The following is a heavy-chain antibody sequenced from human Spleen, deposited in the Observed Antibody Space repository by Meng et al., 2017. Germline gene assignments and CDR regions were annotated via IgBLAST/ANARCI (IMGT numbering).Heavy chain of an antibody. D-gene: IGHD5-24*01. J-gene: IGHJ4*02. CDR1: SGSFSGYY. Sequence: VQLQLWGAGLLRPSETLSLTCAVFSGSFSGYYWSWIRQPPGKGLEWIGEINHSGTTNYNPSLKGRVTISIDTSKNQFSLNLSSVTAADTAVYYCAREMATIRDYWGQGALVTVSS. CDR2: INHSGTT. CDR3: AREMATIRDY. V-gene: IGHV4-34*01.